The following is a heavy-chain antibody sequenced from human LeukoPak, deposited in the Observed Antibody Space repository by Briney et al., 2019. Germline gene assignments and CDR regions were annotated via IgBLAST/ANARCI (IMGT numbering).Heavy chain of an antibody. V-gene: IGHV3-53*01. CDR2: IYSGENP. CDR3: ARTNFWGGH. CDR1: GFTVSSNY. Sequence: TGGSLRLSCAASGFTVSSNYMSWVRQAPGKGLEWVSVIYSGENPYYADSVKGRFTISRDNSKNAVYLQMNSLRAEDTAVYYCARTNFWGGHWGQGTLVTVSS. J-gene: IGHJ4*02. D-gene: IGHD3-3*01.